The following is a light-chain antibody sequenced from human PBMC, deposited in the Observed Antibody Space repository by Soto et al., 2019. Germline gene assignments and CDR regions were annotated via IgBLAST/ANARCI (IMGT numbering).Light chain of an antibody. CDR3: QHYNTYPLT. J-gene: IGKJ4*01. V-gene: IGKV1-5*03. Sequence: DIQMTQSPSTLSASVGDSVTITCRVSQSISPWLAWYQQKPGKAPTLLLYKASSLEGGGPSRFTGSGSGTDFNTTISSLQPDDFATYYCQHYNTYPLTFGGGTTVEIK. CDR1: QSISPW. CDR2: KAS.